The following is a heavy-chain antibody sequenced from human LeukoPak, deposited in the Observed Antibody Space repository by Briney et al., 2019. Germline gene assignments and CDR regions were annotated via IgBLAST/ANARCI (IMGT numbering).Heavy chain of an antibody. CDR3: AREEAGYSSGWYLEPSNYYYYMDV. V-gene: IGHV4-39*07. CDR2: IYHSGST. D-gene: IGHD6-19*01. Sequence: SETLSLTCTVSGGSISSSSYYWGWIRQPPGKGLEWIGSIYHSGSTYYNPSLKSRVTISVDTSKNQFSLKLSSVTAADTAVYYCAREEAGYSSGWYLEPSNYYYYMDVWGKGTTVTVSS. J-gene: IGHJ6*03. CDR1: GGSISSSSYY.